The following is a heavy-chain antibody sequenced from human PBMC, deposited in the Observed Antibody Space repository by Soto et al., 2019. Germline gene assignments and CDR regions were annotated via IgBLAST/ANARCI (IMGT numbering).Heavy chain of an antibody. D-gene: IGHD6-19*01. V-gene: IGHV3-30*18. CDR1: GFTFSIFG. CDR2: ISYDGSRT. CDR3: AKSMAVAFPGFYGLDV. J-gene: IGHJ6*02. Sequence: QVQLVESGGGVVQPGRSLRLSCAASGFTFSIFGMHWVRQAPGKGLEWVAVISYDGSRTYYRDSVKGRLTISRDSSKNTLYLQMNSLRAEDTAVYYCAKSMAVAFPGFYGLDVWGQGTTVTVSS.